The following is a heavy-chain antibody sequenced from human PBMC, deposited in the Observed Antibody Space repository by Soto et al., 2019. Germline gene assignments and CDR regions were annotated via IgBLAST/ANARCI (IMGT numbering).Heavy chain of an antibody. V-gene: IGHV4-4*02. Sequence: SETLSLTCAVSGGSISSSNWCSWVRQPPGKGLEWIGEIYHSGSTNYNPSLKSRVTISVDKSKNQFSLKLSSVTAADTAVYYCARVAVWFGESYFDYWGQGTLVTVSS. D-gene: IGHD3-10*01. CDR1: GGSISSSNW. CDR2: IYHSGST. CDR3: ARVAVWFGESYFDY. J-gene: IGHJ4*02.